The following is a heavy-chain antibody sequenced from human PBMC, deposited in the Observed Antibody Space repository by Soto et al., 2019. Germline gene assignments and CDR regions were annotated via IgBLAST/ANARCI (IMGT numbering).Heavy chain of an antibody. CDR1: GGTFSSYA. V-gene: IGHV1-69*13. CDR3: ARDSGIRHYYYYGMDV. Sequence: SVKVSCKASGGTFSSYAISWVRQAPGQGLEWMGGIIPIFGTANYAQKFQGRVTITADESTSTAYMELSSLRSEDTVVYYCARDSGIRHYYYYGMDVWGQGTTVTVSS. D-gene: IGHD1-1*01. J-gene: IGHJ6*02. CDR2: IIPIFGTA.